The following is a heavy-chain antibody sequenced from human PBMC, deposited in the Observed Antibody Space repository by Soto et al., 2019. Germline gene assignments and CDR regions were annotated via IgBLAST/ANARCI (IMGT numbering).Heavy chain of an antibody. J-gene: IGHJ5*02. CDR3: AAARWAATTFPIGGGFDP. D-gene: IGHD5-12*01. V-gene: IGHV1-58*01. Sequence: QMQLVQSGPEVKKPGTSVKVSCKASGFTFTSSAVQWVRQARGQRLEWIGWIVAGSGNTNYAQKLQERVTITRDMSTSTAYMELSSLSSEDTAVYYCAAARWAATTFPIGGGFDPWGQGTLVTVSS. CDR1: GFTFTSSA. CDR2: IVAGSGNT.